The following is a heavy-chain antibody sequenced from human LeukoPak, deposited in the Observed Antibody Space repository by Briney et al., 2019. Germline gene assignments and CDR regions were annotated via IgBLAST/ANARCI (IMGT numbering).Heavy chain of an antibody. J-gene: IGHJ4*02. D-gene: IGHD3-3*01. CDR3: ARGTEKGLRFLEWFPFDY. CDR2: IKQDGSEK. CDR1: GFTFSSYW. V-gene: IGHV3-7*01. Sequence: PGGSLRLSCAASGFTFSSYWMSWVRQAPGKGLEWVANIKQDGSEKYYVDSVKGRFTISRDNAKNSLYLQMNSLRAEDTAVYYCARGTEKGLRFLEWFPFDYWGQGTLVTVSS.